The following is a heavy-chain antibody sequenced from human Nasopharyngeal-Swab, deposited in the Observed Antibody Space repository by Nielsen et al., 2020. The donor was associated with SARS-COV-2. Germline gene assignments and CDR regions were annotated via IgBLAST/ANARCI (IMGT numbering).Heavy chain of an antibody. V-gene: IGHV3-53*01. CDR1: GFTVSSNY. CDR2: IYSGGST. J-gene: IGHJ4*02. D-gene: IGHD1-1*01. CDR3: ERDRGLEYYDY. Sequence: GESLKISCAASGFTVSSNYMSWVRQAPGKGLEWVSVIYSGGSTYYADSVKGRFTISRDNSKNTLYLQMNRLRAEDTAVYYCERDRGLEYYDYWGPGTLVTVSS.